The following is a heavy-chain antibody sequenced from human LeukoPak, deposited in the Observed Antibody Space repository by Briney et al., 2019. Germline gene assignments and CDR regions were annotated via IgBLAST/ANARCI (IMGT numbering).Heavy chain of an antibody. V-gene: IGHV4-34*01. D-gene: IGHD6-13*01. J-gene: IGHJ3*02. CDR2: INHSGST. CDR1: GGSISSYY. Sequence: SETLSLTCTVSGGSISSYYWSWIRQPPGKGLEWIGEINHSGSTNYNPSLKSRVTISVDTSKNQFSLKLSSVTAADTAVYYCARVLSSAAAGAFDIWGQGTMVTVSS. CDR3: ARVLSSAAAGAFDI.